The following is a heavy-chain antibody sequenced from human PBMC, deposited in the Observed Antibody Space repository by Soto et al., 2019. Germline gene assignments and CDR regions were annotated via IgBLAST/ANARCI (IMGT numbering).Heavy chain of an antibody. J-gene: IGHJ4*02. Sequence: QIHLVQSGAEVRKPGASVNVSCKTSGYTFTNYGVSWVRQAHGEGLEVVGWISGYNGYPKYGQRFQGRITLSTDTSTTTGYMELRTLRSDDTAVYYGARGSSGALYDYWGQGTLLTVSS. V-gene: IGHV1-18*04. CDR3: ARGSSGALYDY. CDR2: ISGYNGYP. CDR1: GYTFTNYG.